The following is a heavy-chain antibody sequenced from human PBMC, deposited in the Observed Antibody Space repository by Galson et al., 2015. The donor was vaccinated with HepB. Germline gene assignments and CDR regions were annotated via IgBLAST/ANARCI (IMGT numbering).Heavy chain of an antibody. CDR2: INHSGST. CDR1: GGSFSGYY. CDR3: ARVLKKGGSAGPFHY. Sequence: ETLSLTCAVYGGSFSGYYWSWIRQPPGKGLEWIGEINHSGSTNYNPSLKSRVTISVDTSKNQFSLKLSSVTAADTAVYYCARVLKKGGSAGPFHYWGQGTLVTVSS. D-gene: IGHD3-10*01. J-gene: IGHJ4*02. V-gene: IGHV4-34*01.